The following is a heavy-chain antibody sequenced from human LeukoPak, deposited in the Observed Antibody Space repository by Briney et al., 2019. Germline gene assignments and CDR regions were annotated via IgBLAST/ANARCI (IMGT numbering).Heavy chain of an antibody. V-gene: IGHV4-39*01. CDR2: IYYSGST. CDR3: ARHHPRYYYGSSGYQYYFDY. CDR1: GGSISSSSYY. D-gene: IGHD3-22*01. J-gene: IGHJ4*02. Sequence: SETLSLTCTVSGGSISSSSYYWGWIRQPPGKGLEWIGSIYYSGSTYYNPSLKSRVTISVDTSKNQFSLKLSSVTAADTAVYYCARHHPRYYYGSSGYQYYFDYWGQGTLVTVSS.